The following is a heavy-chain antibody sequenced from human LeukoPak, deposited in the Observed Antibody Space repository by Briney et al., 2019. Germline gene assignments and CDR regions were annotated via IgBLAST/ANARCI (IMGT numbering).Heavy chain of an antibody. V-gene: IGHV3-48*01. Sequence: GGSLRLSCSVSGFTFTDYSMNWVRQAPGKGLEWVSYIDKTSSNIYYADSVKGRFTISRDNSKNTLYLQMNSLRAEDTAVYYCAKDISDIVVVPTDGMDVWGQGTTVTVSS. CDR3: AKDISDIVVVPTDGMDV. CDR1: GFTFTDYS. CDR2: IDKTSSNI. J-gene: IGHJ6*02. D-gene: IGHD2-2*01.